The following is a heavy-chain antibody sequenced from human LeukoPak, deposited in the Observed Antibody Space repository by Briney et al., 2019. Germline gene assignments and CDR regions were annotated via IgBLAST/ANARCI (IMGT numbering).Heavy chain of an antibody. V-gene: IGHV3-7*01. CDR1: GFTFSSYW. CDR2: IKEDGSEK. J-gene: IGHJ6*04. Sequence: GGSLRLSCAASGFTFSSYWMSWVRQTPGKGLEWVANIKEDGSEKYYVDSVQGRFTISRDNAKYSLSLQMNSLRAEDTAVYYCAREYRSLGDVWGKGTTVTISS. CDR3: AREYRSLGDV. D-gene: IGHD1-26*01.